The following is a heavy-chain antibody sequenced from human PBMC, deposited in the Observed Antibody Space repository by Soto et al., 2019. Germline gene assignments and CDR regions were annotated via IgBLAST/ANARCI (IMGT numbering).Heavy chain of an antibody. D-gene: IGHD3-22*01. V-gene: IGHV3-21*01. CDR2: ISSSGSFI. CDR3: ARDWDYYDSSGHQSYYYGLDV. J-gene: IGHJ6*02. Sequence: GGSLRLSCAASGFIFSSYSMNWVRQAPGKGLEWVSSISSSGSFIYYADSVKGRFTISRDNAQNSLFLQMNSLRAEDTAVYYCARDWDYYDSSGHQSYYYGLDVWGLGTTVTVSS. CDR1: GFIFSSYS.